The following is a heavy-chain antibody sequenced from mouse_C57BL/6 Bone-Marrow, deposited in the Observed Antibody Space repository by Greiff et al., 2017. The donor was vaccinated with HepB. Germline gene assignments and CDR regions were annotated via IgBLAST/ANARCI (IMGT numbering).Heavy chain of an antibody. J-gene: IGHJ1*03. D-gene: IGHD2-1*01. CDR1: GYTFTNYW. CDR3: ARSKKMGYGNYNWCFDV. Sequence: QVQLQQSGAELVRPGTSVKMSCKASGYTFTNYWIGWAKQRPGHGLEWIGGIYPGGGYTKYNEKFKGKATLTAEKSSSTAYMQFSSLTSEDSAIYYCARSKKMGYGNYNWCFDVWGTGTMVTVSS. V-gene: IGHV1-63*01. CDR2: IYPGGGYT.